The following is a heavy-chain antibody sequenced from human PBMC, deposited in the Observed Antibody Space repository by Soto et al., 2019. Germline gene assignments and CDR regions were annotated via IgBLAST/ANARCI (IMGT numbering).Heavy chain of an antibody. CDR3: ARRGADYYYYGMDV. V-gene: IGHV3-33*01. J-gene: IGHJ6*02. CDR2: IWYDGSKK. D-gene: IGHD3-16*01. Sequence: QVQLVESGGGVVQPGRSLRLSCEASGFTFSTYGMHWVRQAPGKGLEWVAVIWYDGSKKYYADYVKGRFTISRDNSKYTLYLQMNSLRVEDTAVYYCARRGADYYYYGMDVWGQGTTVTVS. CDR1: GFTFSTYG.